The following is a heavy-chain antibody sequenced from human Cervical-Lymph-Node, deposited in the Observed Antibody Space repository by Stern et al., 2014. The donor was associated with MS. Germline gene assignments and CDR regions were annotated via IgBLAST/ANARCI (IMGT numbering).Heavy chain of an antibody. Sequence: QVQLVQSGAEVRIPGASVKLSCKASGYRFTNYGIHWVRQAPGQRLEGMGWINAGNGNIKYSESFQGRVTFTGDTSASTVYMELSSLRSEDTAVYYCARDGGYAVAATTIFDYWGQGALVTVSS. J-gene: IGHJ4*02. CDR2: INAGNGNI. V-gene: IGHV1-3*01. CDR1: GYRFTNYG. CDR3: ARDGGYAVAATTIFDY. D-gene: IGHD6-19*01.